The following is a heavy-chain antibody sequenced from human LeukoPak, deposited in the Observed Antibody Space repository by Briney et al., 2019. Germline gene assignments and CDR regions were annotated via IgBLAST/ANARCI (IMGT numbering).Heavy chain of an antibody. Sequence: GASVKVSCKASGGTFSSYAISWVRQAPGQGLEWMGGIIPIFGTANYAQKFQGRVTITADESTSTAYMELSSLRSEDTAVYYCANCYGDYPQYNWFDPWGQGTLVTVSS. CDR2: IIPIFGTA. J-gene: IGHJ5*02. V-gene: IGHV1-69*13. CDR3: ANCYGDYPQYNWFDP. CDR1: GGTFSSYA. D-gene: IGHD4-17*01.